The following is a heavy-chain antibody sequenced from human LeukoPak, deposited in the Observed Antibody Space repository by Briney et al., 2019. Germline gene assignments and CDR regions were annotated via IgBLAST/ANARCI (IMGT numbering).Heavy chain of an antibody. D-gene: IGHD1-26*01. CDR1: GGSISSNNYY. Sequence: SETLSLTCTVSGGSISSNNYYWGWIRQPPGQGLEWTGSIYYIGTTYYNPSLKSRVTISVDKSKNQFSLKLSSVTAADTAVYYCARVNSGSYLGMIDYWGQGTLVTVSS. V-gene: IGHV4-39*07. CDR3: ARVNSGSYLGMIDY. CDR2: IYYIGTT. J-gene: IGHJ4*02.